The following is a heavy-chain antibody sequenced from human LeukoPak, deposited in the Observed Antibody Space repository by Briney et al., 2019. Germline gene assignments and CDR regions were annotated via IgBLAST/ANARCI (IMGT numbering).Heavy chain of an antibody. D-gene: IGHD3-22*01. CDR2: INSDGSST. CDR3: ARGVLLTSEVCLDSSGPPNY. Sequence: GGSLRLSCAASGFTFSTYVMSWARQAPGKGLVWVSRINSDGSSTNYADPVKGRFTISRDSAKNTLYLQMNSLRGEDTAVYYCARGVLLTSEVCLDSSGPPNYGGQGALVTVSS. J-gene: IGHJ4*02. V-gene: IGHV3-74*01. CDR1: GFTFSTYV.